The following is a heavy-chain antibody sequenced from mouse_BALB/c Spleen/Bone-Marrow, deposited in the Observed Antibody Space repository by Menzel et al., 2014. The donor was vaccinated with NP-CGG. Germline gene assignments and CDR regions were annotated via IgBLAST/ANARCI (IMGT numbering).Heavy chain of an antibody. V-gene: IGHV5-17*02. CDR1: GFTFSSFA. CDR3: ARSGSSSGYFDY. Sequence: EVQRVESGGGLVQPGGSRKLSCAASGFTFSSFAMHWVRQAPEKGLEWVAYISSGSSTIYYADTVMGRFTISRDNPKNTLFLQMTSLRSEDTAMYYCARSGSSSGYFDYWGRGTTLTVSS. D-gene: IGHD1-1*01. J-gene: IGHJ2*01. CDR2: ISSGSSTI.